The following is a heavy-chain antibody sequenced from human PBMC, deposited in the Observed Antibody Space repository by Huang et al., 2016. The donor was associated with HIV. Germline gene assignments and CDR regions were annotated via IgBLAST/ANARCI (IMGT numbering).Heavy chain of an antibody. D-gene: IGHD1-1*01. CDR2: ITVDGKNK. CDR1: GFTFSGYG. J-gene: IGHJ4*02. V-gene: IGHV3-30*18. Sequence: QVHLVESGGGVVQPGRFLRLSCAASGFTFSGYGMHWVRHAPGKWQGWVAVITVDGKNKYYADSVRGRFTGSRDNSQNTVSLQMNTQRAEDTAVYYCAKDNDLYYFDYWGQGTLVTVSS. CDR3: AKDNDLYYFDY.